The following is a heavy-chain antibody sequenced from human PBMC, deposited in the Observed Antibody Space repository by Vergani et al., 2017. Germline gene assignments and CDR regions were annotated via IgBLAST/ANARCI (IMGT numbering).Heavy chain of an antibody. Sequence: DVHLAESGGGFFQPGGSLRLSCSASGFSFNSYWMHWVRQVPGKGLLWVSRIKSDGSITAYADSVKGRFTISRDNAKNSLYLQMNSLRAEDTAVYYCAREMLGYCSSTSCYTYYYYYYKDVWGKGTTVTVSS. CDR2: IKSDGSIT. J-gene: IGHJ6*03. CDR1: GFSFNSYW. V-gene: IGHV3-74*03. CDR3: AREMLGYCSSTSCYTYYYYYYKDV. D-gene: IGHD2-2*02.